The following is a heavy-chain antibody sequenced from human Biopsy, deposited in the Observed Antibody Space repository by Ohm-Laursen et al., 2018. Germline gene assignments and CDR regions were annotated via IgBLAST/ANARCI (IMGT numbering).Heavy chain of an antibody. CDR1: GDSISSYY. CDR3: ARDSGILNYGNFKYYHYYGMDV. CDR2: VYYTGST. V-gene: IGHV4-59*01. J-gene: IGHJ6*02. D-gene: IGHD4-11*01. Sequence: TLSLTCTVSGDSISSYYWSWIRQPPGKGLEWIGYVYYTGSTDYNPSLQSQVSISVDTSRNQVSLTLSSVTAADTAVYYCARDSGILNYGNFKYYHYYGMDVWGQGTKVTVSS.